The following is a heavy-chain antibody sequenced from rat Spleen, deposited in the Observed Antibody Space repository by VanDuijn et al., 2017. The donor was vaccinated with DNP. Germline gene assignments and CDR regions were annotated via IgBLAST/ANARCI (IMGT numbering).Heavy chain of an antibody. CDR2: IRTSGSRA. CDR1: GFTFSDYY. J-gene: IGHJ2*01. Sequence: EVQLVESGGGLVQPGRSLKLSCAVSGFTFSDYYMAWVRQAPAKGLEWVATIRTSGSRAYYPDSVKGRFTISRDDAKSSPYLQSDSLRSEDTATYYCTTDPDARSYFDYWGQGVMVTVSS. CDR3: TTDPDARSYFDY. V-gene: IGHV5-20*01. D-gene: IGHD1-6*01.